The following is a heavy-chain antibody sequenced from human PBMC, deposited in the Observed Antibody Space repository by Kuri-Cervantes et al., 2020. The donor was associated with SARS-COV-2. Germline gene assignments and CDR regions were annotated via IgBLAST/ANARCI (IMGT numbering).Heavy chain of an antibody. CDR2: FDPEDGET. D-gene: IGHD1-1*01. Sequence: ASVKVSCKVSGYTLTELSMHWVRQAPGKGLEWMGGFDPEDGETIYAQKFQGRVTMTEDTSTDTAYMELSSLRSEDTAVYYCARDGYWNDSFDYWGQGTLVTVSS. J-gene: IGHJ4*02. CDR1: GYTLTELS. V-gene: IGHV1-24*01. CDR3: ARDGYWNDSFDY.